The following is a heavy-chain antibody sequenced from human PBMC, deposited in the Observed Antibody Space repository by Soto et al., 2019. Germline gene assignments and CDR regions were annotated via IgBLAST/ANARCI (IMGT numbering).Heavy chain of an antibody. CDR1: GFIFKMYW. CDR2: IYNDGTYS. Sequence: GGSLRLSCAASGFIFKMYWMHWVRQSPGQGLVWISRIYNDGTYSDYADSVRGRFTISRDNVNDTLYLQMNNLRAEDAGLYYCTRGPRPISTGTGAYWGQGTQVTVSS. J-gene: IGHJ4*02. D-gene: IGHD3-10*01. CDR3: TRGPRPISTGTGAY. V-gene: IGHV3-74*01.